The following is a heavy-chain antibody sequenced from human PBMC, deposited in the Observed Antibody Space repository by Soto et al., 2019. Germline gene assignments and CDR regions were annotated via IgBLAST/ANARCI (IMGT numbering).Heavy chain of an antibody. D-gene: IGHD4-4*01. V-gene: IGHV1-18*01. Sequence: ASVKVSCKASGYTFTSYGISWVRQAPGQGLEWMGWISAYNGNTNYAQKLQGRVTMTTDTSTSTAYMELRSLRSDDTAVYYCARDRRLIYSTGYYYMDVWGKGTTVTVSS. J-gene: IGHJ6*03. CDR1: GYTFTSYG. CDR2: ISAYNGNT. CDR3: ARDRRLIYSTGYYYMDV.